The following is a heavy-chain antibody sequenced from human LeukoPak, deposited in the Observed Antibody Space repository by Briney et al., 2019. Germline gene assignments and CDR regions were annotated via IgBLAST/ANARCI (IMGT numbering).Heavy chain of an antibody. CDR3: ARVLGGEELVFDY. V-gene: IGHV3-21*01. CDR2: ISSSSSYI. J-gene: IGHJ4*02. CDR1: GFTFSNYA. D-gene: IGHD6-13*01. Sequence: GGSLRLSCAASGFTFSNYAMHWVRQAPGKGLEWVSSISSSSSYIYYADSVKGRFTISRDNAKNSLYLQMNSLRAEDTAVYYCARVLGGEELVFDYWGQGTLVTVSS.